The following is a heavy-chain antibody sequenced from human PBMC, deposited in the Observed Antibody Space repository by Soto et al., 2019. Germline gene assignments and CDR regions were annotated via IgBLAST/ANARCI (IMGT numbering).Heavy chain of an antibody. D-gene: IGHD6-13*01. J-gene: IGHJ1*01. Sequence: EVQLVESGGGLVQPGRSLRLSCAASGFTFDDYAMHWVRQAPGKGLEWVSGISWNSGSIGYADSVKGRFTISRDNAKNSMYLQVNSLSDEATALYYCAQDGSSSLDYCQPWGQGTLVAVSA. CDR1: GFTFDDYA. CDR3: AQDGSSSLDYCQP. CDR2: ISWNSGSI. V-gene: IGHV3-9*01.